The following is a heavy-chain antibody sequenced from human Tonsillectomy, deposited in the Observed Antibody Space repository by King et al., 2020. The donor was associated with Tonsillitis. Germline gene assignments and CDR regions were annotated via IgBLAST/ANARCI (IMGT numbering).Heavy chain of an antibody. CDR2: IYPDDSDT. D-gene: IGHD1-26*01. Sequence: VQLVESGAEVKKPGESLRISCKGSGYRFTSYWIGWVRQMPGNGLEWMGIIYPDDSDTRYSPSFQGQVTISVDKSISTAYLHWSSLKASDTAMYYCARPVGLSARSDYWGQGTRVTVSS. CDR3: ARPVGLSARSDY. CDR1: GYRFTSYW. J-gene: IGHJ4*02. V-gene: IGHV5-51*01.